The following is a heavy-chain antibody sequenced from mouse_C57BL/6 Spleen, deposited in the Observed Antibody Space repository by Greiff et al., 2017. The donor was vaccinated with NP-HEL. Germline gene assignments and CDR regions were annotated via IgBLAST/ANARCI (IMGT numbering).Heavy chain of an antibody. D-gene: IGHD1-1*01. J-gene: IGHJ2*01. CDR3: ASYYGSSPYFDY. CDR1: GYTFTSYW. V-gene: IGHV1-50*01. Sequence: QVQLQQPGAELVKPGASVKLSCKASGYTFTSYWMQWVKQRPGQGLGWIGEIDPSDSYTNYNQKFKGKATLTVDTSSSTAYMQLSSLTSEDSAVYYCASYYGSSPYFDYWGQGTTLTVSS. CDR2: IDPSDSYT.